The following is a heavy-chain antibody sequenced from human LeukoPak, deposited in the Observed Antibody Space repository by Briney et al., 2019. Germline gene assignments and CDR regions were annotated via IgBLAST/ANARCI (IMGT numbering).Heavy chain of an antibody. D-gene: IGHD4-17*01. Sequence: SGGSLRLSCAASGFTFSSYTMSWVRLAPGEGLEWLSAISGRGESTFYAPSVKGRFAISRDNSDNTLYLQMSSLRVDDTAVYFCAKERQTGDYFTSDYWGQGTLVTVSS. V-gene: IGHV3-23*01. CDR1: GFTFSSYT. J-gene: IGHJ4*02. CDR3: AKERQTGDYFTSDY. CDR2: ISGRGEST.